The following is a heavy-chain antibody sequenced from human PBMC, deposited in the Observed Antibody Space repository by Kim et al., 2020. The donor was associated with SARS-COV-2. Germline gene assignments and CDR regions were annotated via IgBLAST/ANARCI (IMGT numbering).Heavy chain of an antibody. V-gene: IGHV5-51*01. CDR3: ARRGSTSQYYYGMDV. J-gene: IGHJ6*02. CDR2: IYPGDSDT. Sequence: GESLKIYCKGSGYSFTSYWIGWVRQMPGKGLEWMGIIYPGDSDTRYSPSFQGQVTISADKSISTAYLQWSSLKASDTAMYYCARRGSTSQYYYGMDVWGQETTVTVSS. CDR1: GYSFTSYW. D-gene: IGHD2-2*01.